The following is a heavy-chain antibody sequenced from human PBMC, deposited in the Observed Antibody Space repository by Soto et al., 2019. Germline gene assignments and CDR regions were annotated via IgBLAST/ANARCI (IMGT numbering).Heavy chain of an antibody. D-gene: IGHD3-10*01. CDR2: IYWHDDK. CDR1: GFSLINSGMG. J-gene: IGHJ4*02. Sequence: QITLKEAGPTLLKPTETLTLTCTFSGFSLINSGMGVAWIRQLPVKALEWLALIYWHDDKRSSPSLKNRLSVTKDGSKNQVVLSMTDMIPADTATYYCAHRQRDSGPDGDYWGQGILVTASS. V-gene: IGHV2-5*01. CDR3: AHRQRDSGPDGDY.